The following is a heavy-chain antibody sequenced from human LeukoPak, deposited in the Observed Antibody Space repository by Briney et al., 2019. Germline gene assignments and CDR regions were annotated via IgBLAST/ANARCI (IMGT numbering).Heavy chain of an antibody. D-gene: IGHD3-3*01. CDR3: ARLDFWSGYYHFDY. J-gene: IGHJ4*02. V-gene: IGHV5-51*01. CDR2: IYPGDSDL. CDR1: GYSFTNYW. Sequence: GESLKISCKGSGYSFTNYWIAWVRQMPGKGLEWMGIIYPGDSDLRYSPSFQGQVTISADKSVNTAYLQWSSLKASDTAIYFCARLDFWSGYYHFDYWGQGTLVTV.